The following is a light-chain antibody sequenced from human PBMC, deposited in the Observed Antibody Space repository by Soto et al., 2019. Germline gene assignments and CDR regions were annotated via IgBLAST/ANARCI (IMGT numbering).Light chain of an antibody. CDR1: QGMSSY. V-gene: IGKV1-27*01. Sequence: DIQMTQSTSSLSASVGDRVTITCRASQGMSSYLAWYQQRPGKVPKVLIYAASTLHSGVPSRFSGSGSGTDFTLTIINVQPEDVATYYCQNYYNAPETFGQGTKVEIK. CDR3: QNYYNAPET. CDR2: AAS. J-gene: IGKJ1*01.